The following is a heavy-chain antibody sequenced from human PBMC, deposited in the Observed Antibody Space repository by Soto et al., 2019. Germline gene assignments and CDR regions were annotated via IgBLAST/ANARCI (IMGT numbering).Heavy chain of an antibody. V-gene: IGHV3-23*01. D-gene: IGHD6-19*01. CDR1: GLTFSSYA. CDR3: AGRITVAGTLAY. Sequence: LRLSCAASGLTFSSYAMSWVRQAPGKGLEWVSAISGSGGSTFYGDSVKGRFTISRDNSKNTLFLQMNSLRAEDTAVYYCAGRITVAGTLAYWGQGTLVTVSS. CDR2: ISGSGGST. J-gene: IGHJ4*02.